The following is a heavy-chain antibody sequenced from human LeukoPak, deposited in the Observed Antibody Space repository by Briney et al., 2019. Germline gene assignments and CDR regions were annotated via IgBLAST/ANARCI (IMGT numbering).Heavy chain of an antibody. J-gene: IGHJ4*02. Sequence: GGSLRLSCAASGFTFSSYAMSWVRQAPGKGLEWVSAISGSGGSTYYADSVKGRFTISRDNSKNTLYLQMNSLRAEDTAVYYCARGQTLGTTFDYWGQGTLVTVSS. D-gene: IGHD7-27*01. CDR2: ISGSGGST. CDR1: GFTFSSYA. CDR3: ARGQTLGTTFDY. V-gene: IGHV3-23*01.